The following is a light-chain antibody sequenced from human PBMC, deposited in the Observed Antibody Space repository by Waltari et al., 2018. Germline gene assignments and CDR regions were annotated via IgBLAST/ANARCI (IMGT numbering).Light chain of an antibody. CDR2: EVS. CDR3: MQGIHLPRT. Sequence: DIVMTQTPLSLSVTPGQPASISCKSSQSLLHSDGKTYLYWYLQKPGHSPQLLLYEVSSRFSGVPDTFSGSGSGTDFTLKISRVEAEDVGVYYCMQGIHLPRTFGQGTKVEIK. J-gene: IGKJ1*01. CDR1: QSLLHSDGKTY. V-gene: IGKV2-29*02.